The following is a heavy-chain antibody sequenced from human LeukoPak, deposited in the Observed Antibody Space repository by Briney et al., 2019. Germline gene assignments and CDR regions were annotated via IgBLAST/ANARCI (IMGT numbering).Heavy chain of an antibody. J-gene: IGHJ4*02. CDR1: GGSISSGGYY. V-gene: IGHV4-31*03. CDR2: IYYSGST. D-gene: IGHD3-10*01. Sequence: SQTLSLTCTVSGGSISSGGYYWSWIRQHPGKGLEWIGYIYYSGSTYYNPSLKSRVTISVDTSKNQFSLKLSSVTAADTAVYYCARAWFGEFLRILDYWGQGTLVTVSS. CDR3: ARAWFGEFLRILDY.